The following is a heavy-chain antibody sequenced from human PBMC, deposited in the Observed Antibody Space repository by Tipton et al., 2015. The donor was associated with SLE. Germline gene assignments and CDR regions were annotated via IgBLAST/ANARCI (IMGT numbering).Heavy chain of an antibody. V-gene: IGHV4-4*02. CDR3: ARWIPLTGINV. Sequence: TLSLTCAVSGASITSSDWWSWVRQPPGKGLEYIGEIHHRGSTNYKSSLRGRVTISVDKSKNQFSLKLTSVTAADTAVYYCARWIPLTGINVWGQGATVTVCS. CDR1: GASITSSDW. D-gene: IGHD5-18*01. J-gene: IGHJ6*02. CDR2: IHHRGST.